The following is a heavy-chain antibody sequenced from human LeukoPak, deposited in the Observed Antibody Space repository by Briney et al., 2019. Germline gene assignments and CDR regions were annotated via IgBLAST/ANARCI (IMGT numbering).Heavy chain of an antibody. CDR1: GYTFTIYD. D-gene: IGHD3-9*01. Sequence: GASVTVSFKASGYTFTIYDINWVRQASGRGLEGMGWMNPNSGNTGYAQKFQGRVTMTRNTSISTAYMELSSLRSEDTAVYYCARVHRYYDILTGYYPFDYWGQGTLVTVSS. CDR3: ARVHRYYDILTGYYPFDY. V-gene: IGHV1-8*01. J-gene: IGHJ4*02. CDR2: MNPNSGNT.